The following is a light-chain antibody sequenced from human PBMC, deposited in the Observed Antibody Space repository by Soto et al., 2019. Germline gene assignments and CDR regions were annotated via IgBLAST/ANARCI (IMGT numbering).Light chain of an antibody. CDR2: EVS. J-gene: IGLJ1*01. V-gene: IGLV2-14*01. Sequence: QSALTQPPSASGSPGQSVTISCTGTSSDVGGYNYVSWYQHHPGKAPKVIIYEVSNRPSGVSHRFAGSKSGNTASLTISGLQTEDEADYYCSSYKYDTVIPFVFGSGTKLTVL. CDR3: SSYKYDTVIPFV. CDR1: SSDVGGYNY.